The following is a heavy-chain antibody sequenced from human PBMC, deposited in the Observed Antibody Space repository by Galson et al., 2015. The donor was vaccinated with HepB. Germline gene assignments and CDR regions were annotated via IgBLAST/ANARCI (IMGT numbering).Heavy chain of an antibody. V-gene: IGHV3-23*01. CDR2: ISGSGGST. Sequence: SLRLSCAASGFTFSSYAMSWVRQAPGKGLEWVSAISGSGGSTYYADSVKGRFTISRDNSKNTLYLQMNSLRAEDTAVYYCAKDGTYSSSWFRSWGQGTLVTVSS. J-gene: IGHJ4*02. CDR1: GFTFSSYA. D-gene: IGHD6-13*01. CDR3: AKDGTYSSSWFRS.